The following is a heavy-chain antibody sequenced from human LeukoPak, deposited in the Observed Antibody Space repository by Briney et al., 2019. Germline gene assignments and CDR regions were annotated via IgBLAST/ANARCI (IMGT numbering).Heavy chain of an antibody. V-gene: IGHV3-48*01. CDR2: ISSSSSTI. Sequence: GGSLRLSCAASGFTFSSYSMNWVRQAPGKGLEWVSYISSSSSTIYYADSVKGRFTISRDNAKNSLYLQMNSLRAEDTAVYYCARDLASSGYYYPLVDYWGQGTLVTVSS. D-gene: IGHD3-22*01. CDR3: ARDLASSGYYYPLVDY. J-gene: IGHJ4*02. CDR1: GFTFSSYS.